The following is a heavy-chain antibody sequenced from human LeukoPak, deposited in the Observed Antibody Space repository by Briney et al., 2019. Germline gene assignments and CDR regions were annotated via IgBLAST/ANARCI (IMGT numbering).Heavy chain of an antibody. Sequence: SGPTLVNPTQTLTLTCTFSGFSLTTSGVGVGWIRQPPGKALEWLALIYWDDGKRYSPSLESRLTITKDTSKNQVVLTMTNMDPVDAATYYCARRTSKGTTVPYFDYWGQGTLVTVSS. J-gene: IGHJ4*02. V-gene: IGHV2-5*02. CDR2: IYWDDGK. CDR1: GFSLTTSGVG. D-gene: IGHD4-17*01. CDR3: ARRTSKGTTVPYFDY.